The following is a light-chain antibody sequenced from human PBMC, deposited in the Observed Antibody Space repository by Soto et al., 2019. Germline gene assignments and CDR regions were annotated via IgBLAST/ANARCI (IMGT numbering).Light chain of an antibody. CDR2: ASS. CDR3: QQTYSNPRT. V-gene: IGKV1-39*01. CDR1: QIISIY. J-gene: IGKJ1*01. Sequence: IQMTQSPSSLSASVGDRVSITCLASQIISIYLNWYQQIPGKAPKLLIYASSNLHTGVPSRFSGSASGTDFTLTISSLQPEDSATYYCQQTYSNPRTFGQGTKVDIK.